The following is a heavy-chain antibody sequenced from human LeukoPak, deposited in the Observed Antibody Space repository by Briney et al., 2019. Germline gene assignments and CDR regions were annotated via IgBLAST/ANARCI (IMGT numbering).Heavy chain of an antibody. V-gene: IGHV4-59*08. Sequence: PSETLSLTSTVSGGSINSYYWSWLRQPPGKGLEWIGFIYYSGSTHYNSSLKSRVTISVDTSKNKFSLRLSSVTAADTAVYYCARHSVSSPHYFDCWGQGTLVTVSS. CDR3: ARHSVSSPHYFDC. J-gene: IGHJ4*02. CDR1: GGSINSYY. D-gene: IGHD1-26*01. CDR2: IYYSGST.